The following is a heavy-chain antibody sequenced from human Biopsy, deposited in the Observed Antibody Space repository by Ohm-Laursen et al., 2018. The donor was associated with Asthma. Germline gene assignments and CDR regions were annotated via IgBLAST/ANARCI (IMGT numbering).Heavy chain of an antibody. CDR1: GFSFSNFA. CDR2: ISKDAGTQ. Sequence: SLRLSCAASGFSFSNFAIHWVRQAPGKGLEWVGVISKDAGTQDYADSVKGRFTMARDNSKNTLDLQMNSLREEDTAVYYCVRDGTDDAFDIWGQGTVVSVSS. D-gene: IGHD1-1*01. J-gene: IGHJ3*02. V-gene: IGHV3-30*06. CDR3: VRDGTDDAFDI.